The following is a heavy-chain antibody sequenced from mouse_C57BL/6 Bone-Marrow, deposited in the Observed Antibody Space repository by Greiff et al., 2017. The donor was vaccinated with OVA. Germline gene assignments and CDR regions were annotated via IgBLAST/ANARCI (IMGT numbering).Heavy chain of an antibody. CDR2: INHNNGGT. CDR1: GYTFTDYY. Sequence: EVQLQQSGPELVKPGASVKLSCKASGYTFTDYYMNWVQQSHGKSLEWIGDINHNNGGTSYNQKFKGKATLTVDKSYSTAYMELRRLTSEDAAVNYCERWRPYYYGSSPWGQGTTLTVSS. D-gene: IGHD1-1*01. CDR3: ERWRPYYYGSSP. J-gene: IGHJ2*01. V-gene: IGHV1-26*01.